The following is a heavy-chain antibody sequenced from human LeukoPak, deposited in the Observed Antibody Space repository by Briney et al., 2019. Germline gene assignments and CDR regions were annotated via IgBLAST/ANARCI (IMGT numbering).Heavy chain of an antibody. V-gene: IGHV4-39*01. Sequence: SETLSLTCTVSGGSISSSSYYWGWIRPPPGKGLEWIGSIYYSGSTYYNPSLKSRVTISVDTSKNQFSLKLSSVTAADTAMYYCARHESEITMVRGVTDYWGQGTLVTVSS. CDR2: IYYSGST. J-gene: IGHJ4*02. CDR1: GGSISSSSYY. CDR3: ARHESEITMVRGVTDY. D-gene: IGHD3-10*01.